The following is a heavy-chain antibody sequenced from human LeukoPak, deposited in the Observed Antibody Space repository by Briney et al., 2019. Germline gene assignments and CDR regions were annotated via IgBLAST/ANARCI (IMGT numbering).Heavy chain of an antibody. Sequence: ASVKVSCKASGYTFTIYDINWVRQATGQGLEWMGWMNPNSGNTGYAQKFQGRVTITRNTSISTAYMELSSLRSEDTAVYYCAITQGRFLEWLSPPRYYFDYWGQGTLVTVSS. V-gene: IGHV1-8*03. CDR3: AITQGRFLEWLSPPRYYFDY. J-gene: IGHJ4*02. CDR1: GYTFTIYD. D-gene: IGHD3-3*01. CDR2: MNPNSGNT.